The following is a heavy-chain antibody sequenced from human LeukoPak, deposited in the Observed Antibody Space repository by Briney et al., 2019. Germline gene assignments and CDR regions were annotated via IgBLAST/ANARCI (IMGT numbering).Heavy chain of an antibody. V-gene: IGHV1-2*06. Sequence: GASVKVSYKASGYTFTGYHMHWVRQAPGQGLEWMGRINPNSGDTNSAQKFHGRVAMTRDTSISTAFMELTRLRSDDTAVYYCARDYCSSTSCLFDYWGQGTLVTVSS. J-gene: IGHJ4*02. CDR2: INPNSGDT. D-gene: IGHD2-2*01. CDR3: ARDYCSSTSCLFDY. CDR1: GYTFTGYH.